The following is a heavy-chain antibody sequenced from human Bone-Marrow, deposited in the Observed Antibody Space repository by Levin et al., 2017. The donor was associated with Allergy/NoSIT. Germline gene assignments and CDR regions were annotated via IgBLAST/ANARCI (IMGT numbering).Heavy chain of an antibody. CDR3: ARAIPSGGNSYYYYYMDV. CDR1: GGSISGYY. D-gene: IGHD4-23*01. Sequence: ESLKISCTVSGGSISGYYWSWIRQPPEKGLEWIGYIYYSGSTKYNASLKSRVTISVDTSKNQFSLKLTSVTAADTAVYYCARAIPSGGNSYYYYYMDVLGKGTTGTVFS. J-gene: IGHJ6*03. CDR2: IYYSGST. V-gene: IGHV4-59*01.